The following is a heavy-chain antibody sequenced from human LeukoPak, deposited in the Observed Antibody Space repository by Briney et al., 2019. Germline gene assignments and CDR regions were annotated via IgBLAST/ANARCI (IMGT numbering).Heavy chain of an antibody. CDR2: MNPNSGNT. V-gene: IGHV1-8*01. D-gene: IGHD3-22*01. J-gene: IGHJ3*02. CDR3: ARRWNYYYDSSGYYDAFDM. Sequence: ASVKVSCKASGYTFTSYDINWVRQATGQGLEWMGWMNPNSGNTGYAQKFQGRVTMTRNTSISTAYMELSSLRSEDTAVYYCARRWNYYYDSSGYYDAFDMWGQGTMVTVSS. CDR1: GYTFTSYD.